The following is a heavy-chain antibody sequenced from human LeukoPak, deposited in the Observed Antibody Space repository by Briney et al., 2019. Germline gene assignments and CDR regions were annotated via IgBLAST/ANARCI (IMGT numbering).Heavy chain of an antibody. D-gene: IGHD1-26*01. V-gene: IGHV3-23*01. Sequence: GSLRLSCAASGFTFSSYAMSWVRQAPGKGLEWVSAISGSGGSTYYADSVKGRFTISRDNSKNTLYLQMNSLRAEDTAVYYCARVGLLDYYYGMDVWGQGTTVTVSS. CDR2: ISGSGGST. CDR3: ARVGLLDYYYGMDV. J-gene: IGHJ6*02. CDR1: GFTFSSYA.